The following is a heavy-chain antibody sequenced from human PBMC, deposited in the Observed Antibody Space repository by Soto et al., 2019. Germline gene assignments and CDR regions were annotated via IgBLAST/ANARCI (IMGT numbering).Heavy chain of an antibody. V-gene: IGHV4-59*08. J-gene: IGHJ6*03. D-gene: IGHD6-13*01. Sequence: PSETLSLTSPVSGGSSSSYYWIWIRQPPGKGLEWIGYIYYSGSTNYNPSLKSRVTISVDTSKNQFSLKLSSVTAADTAVYYCARQGIAAAGTSYYYYMDVWGKGTTVTVSS. CDR1: GGSSSSYY. CDR2: IYYSGST. CDR3: ARQGIAAAGTSYYYYMDV.